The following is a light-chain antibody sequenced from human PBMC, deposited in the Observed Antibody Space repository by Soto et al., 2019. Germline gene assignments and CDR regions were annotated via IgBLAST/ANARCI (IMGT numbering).Light chain of an antibody. CDR3: SSFTSSSTFV. J-gene: IGLJ2*01. CDR2: EVS. Sequence: QSALTQPASVSGSPGQSITISCAGTSRDVGGYNFVSWYQQHPGKAPKLMIYEVSNRPSGVSNRFSGSKSGNTASLTISGLQAEDEADYYCSSFTSSSTFVFGGGTKLTVL. V-gene: IGLV2-14*01. CDR1: SRDVGGYNF.